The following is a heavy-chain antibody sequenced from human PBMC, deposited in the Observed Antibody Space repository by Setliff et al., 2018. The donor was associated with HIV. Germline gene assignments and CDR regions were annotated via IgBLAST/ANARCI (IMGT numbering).Heavy chain of an antibody. D-gene: IGHD3-10*01. CDR3: AREFLVRCRFDF. J-gene: IGHJ4*02. CDR1: GDTFSNYA. CDR2: IIPIFGTA. V-gene: IGHV1-69*05. Sequence: SVKVSCKASGDTFSNYAISWVRQAPGQGLEWMGGIIPIFGTASHAQKFQGRVTITTDESTSTAYMELSSLRFEDTAMYYCAREFLVRCRFDFWGQGTLVTVSS.